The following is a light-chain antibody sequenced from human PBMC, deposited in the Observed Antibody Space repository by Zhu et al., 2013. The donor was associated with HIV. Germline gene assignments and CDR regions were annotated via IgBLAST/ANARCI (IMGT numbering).Light chain of an antibody. Sequence: EIVLTQSPGTLSLSPGERATLSCRASQSVRSNYLAWYQQKSGQAPRLLMYGASSRATGIPDRFSGSGSGTGFTLTISRLEPEDFAVYYCQQYGSSPRTFGGGTEGGDQT. CDR3: QQYGSSPRT. CDR1: QSVRSNY. V-gene: IGKV3-20*01. CDR2: GAS. J-gene: IGKJ4*01.